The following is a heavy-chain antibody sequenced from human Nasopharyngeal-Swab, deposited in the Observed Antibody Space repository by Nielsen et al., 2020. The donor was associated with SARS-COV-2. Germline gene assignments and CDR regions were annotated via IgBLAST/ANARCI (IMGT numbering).Heavy chain of an antibody. V-gene: IGHV5-51*01. J-gene: IGHJ4*02. D-gene: IGHD4-17*01. CDR3: ARLVSTTVTTTYFDY. CDR1: GYSFTSYW. CDR2: IYPGDSDT. Sequence: GESLKISCKGSGYSFTSYWMGWVRQMPGKGLEWMGIIYPGDSDTRYSPSFQGQVTISADKSISTAYLQWSSLKASDTAMYYCARLVSTTVTTTYFDYWGQGTLVTVSS.